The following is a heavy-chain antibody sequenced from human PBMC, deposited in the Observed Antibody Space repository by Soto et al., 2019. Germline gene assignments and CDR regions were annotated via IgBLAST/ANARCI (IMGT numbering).Heavy chain of an antibody. J-gene: IGHJ6*02. CDR2: IIPIFGTA. V-gene: IGHV1-69*06. CDR3: ARVYSSSWYVPYYYGMDV. Sequence: VASVKVSCKASGGTFSSYAISWVRQAPGQGLEWMGGIIPIFGTANYAQKFQGRVTITADKSTSTAYMELSSLRSEDTAVYYCARVYSSSWYVPYYYGMDVWGQGTTVTVSS. CDR1: GGTFSSYA. D-gene: IGHD6-13*01.